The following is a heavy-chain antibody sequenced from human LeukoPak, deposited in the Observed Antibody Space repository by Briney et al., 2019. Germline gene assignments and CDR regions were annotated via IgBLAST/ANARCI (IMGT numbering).Heavy chain of an antibody. CDR2: ISDYNGYT. J-gene: IGHJ3*02. Sequence: ASVKVSCKASGYSFTNYGISWVRQAPGQGLEWMGWISDYNGYTNYAQKLQGRVTMTTDTSTSTAYMELRSLRSDDTAVYFCARVTINMIVVLIPDAFDIWGQGTMVTVSS. CDR1: GYSFTNYG. V-gene: IGHV1-18*01. D-gene: IGHD3-22*01. CDR3: ARVTINMIVVLIPDAFDI.